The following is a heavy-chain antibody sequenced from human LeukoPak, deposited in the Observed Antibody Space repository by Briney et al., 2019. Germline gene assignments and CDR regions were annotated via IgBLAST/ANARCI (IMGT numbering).Heavy chain of an antibody. CDR1: GYTFTSYA. Sequence: GASVKVSCKASGYTFTSYAMHWVRQAPGQRLEWMGWINAGNGNTKYSQKFQGRVTITRDTSASTAYMELSSLRSDDTAVYYCARDPNDSLFDPWGQGTLVTVSS. D-gene: IGHD3-3*01. CDR2: INAGNGNT. CDR3: ARDPNDSLFDP. J-gene: IGHJ5*02. V-gene: IGHV1-3*01.